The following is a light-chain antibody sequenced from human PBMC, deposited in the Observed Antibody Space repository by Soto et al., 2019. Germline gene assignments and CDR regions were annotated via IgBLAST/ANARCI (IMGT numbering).Light chain of an antibody. J-gene: IGKJ5*01. CDR2: GAS. CDR1: QSVSNNY. CDR3: QQYGSSPPIT. Sequence: EIVLTQSPGTLSLSPGERATLSCRASQSVSNNYLAWYQQKPGQAPRLLIYGASNRATGIPDRFSGSGSGTDFTLTISRLEPDDFAVYYCQQYGSSPPITFGQGTRLEIK. V-gene: IGKV3-20*01.